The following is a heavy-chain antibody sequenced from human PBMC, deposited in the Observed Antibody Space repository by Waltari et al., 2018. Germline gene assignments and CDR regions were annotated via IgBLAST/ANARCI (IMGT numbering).Heavy chain of an antibody. CDR1: GYSFTGYY. CDR3: ARGSFSGPSDY. Sequence: QVQLVQSGAEVKKPGASVKVSCKASGYSFTGYYINWVRQAPGQGLEWMGWINPNSGGTNFAQKFQGRLTMTRDTSISTANMELNSLRSDDAAVYYCARGSFSGPSDYWGQGTLVTVSS. CDR2: INPNSGGT. J-gene: IGHJ4*02. V-gene: IGHV1-2*02. D-gene: IGHD6-19*01.